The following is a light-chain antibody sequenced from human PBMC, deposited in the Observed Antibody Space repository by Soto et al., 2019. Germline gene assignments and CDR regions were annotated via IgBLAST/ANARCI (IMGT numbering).Light chain of an antibody. CDR3: QQSNTWPRT. J-gene: IGKJ1*01. CDR2: GAS. V-gene: IGKV3-15*01. Sequence: EIVMTQSPATLSVSPGERATLSCRASQGIKDYVAWFQQKPGQAPRLLIYGASTRATAIPARFSGSGSGTELTLSISSLQSEDFAGYYCQQSNTWPRTFGQGTKV. CDR1: QGIKDY.